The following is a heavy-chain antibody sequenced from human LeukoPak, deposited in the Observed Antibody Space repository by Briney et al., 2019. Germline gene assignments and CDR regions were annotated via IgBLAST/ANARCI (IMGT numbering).Heavy chain of an antibody. D-gene: IGHD5-24*01. Sequence: AAVKVSCKASGGTFSSYASSWVRQAPGQGLEWVGGINRIFGTENYAQKFKGRVTITTDESPSTAYMELSSLRSEDTAVYYCARGLGWLQHDYYFDYWGQGTLVTVSS. CDR3: ARGLGWLQHDYYFDY. CDR2: INRIFGTE. CDR1: GGTFSSYA. V-gene: IGHV1-69*05. J-gene: IGHJ4*02.